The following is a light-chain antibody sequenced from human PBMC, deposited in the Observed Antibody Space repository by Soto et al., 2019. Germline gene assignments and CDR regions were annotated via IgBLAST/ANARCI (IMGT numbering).Light chain of an antibody. CDR1: QSIISSY. V-gene: IGKV3-20*01. CDR2: GAS. J-gene: IGKJ1*01. Sequence: EIMLTQSPGTLSLSPGEGATLSCRASQSIISSYLAWYQQKPGQAPRLLIYGASSRATGIPDRFSGSGSGTDFSLTISRLEPEDFAVYYCQQYATSPGTFGQGTKVEIQ. CDR3: QQYATSPGT.